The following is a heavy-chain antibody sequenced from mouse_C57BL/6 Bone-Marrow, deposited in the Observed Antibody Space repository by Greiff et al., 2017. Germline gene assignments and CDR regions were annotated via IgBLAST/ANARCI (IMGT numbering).Heavy chain of an antibody. J-gene: IGHJ2*01. CDR3: ARATTDY. D-gene: IGHD2-12*01. Sequence: VQLQQPGAELVMPGASVKLSCKASGYTFTSYWMHWVKQRPGPGLEWIGEIDPSDSYTNYNQKFKGKSTLTVDKSSSTAYMQLSSLTSEDAAVYYCARATTDYWGQGTTLTVSS. CDR1: GYTFTSYW. V-gene: IGHV1-69*01. CDR2: IDPSDSYT.